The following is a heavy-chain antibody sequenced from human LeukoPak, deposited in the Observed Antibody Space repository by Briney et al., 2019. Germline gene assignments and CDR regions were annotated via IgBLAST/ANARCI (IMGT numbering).Heavy chain of an antibody. CDR1: GYTFTSYY. D-gene: IGHD2-15*01. Sequence: GASVKVSCKASGYTFTSYYMHWVRQAPGQGLEWMGTFNPSGNSTSYAQKFQGRVTLTRDTSTSTVYMELSSLRSEATAVYYCATSAFDYWGQGTLVTVPS. CDR3: ATSAFDY. V-gene: IGHV1-46*01. J-gene: IGHJ4*02. CDR2: FNPSGNST.